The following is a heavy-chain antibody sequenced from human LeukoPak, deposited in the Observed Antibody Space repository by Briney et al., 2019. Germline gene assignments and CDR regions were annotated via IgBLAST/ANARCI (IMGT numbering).Heavy chain of an antibody. Sequence: SETLSLTCTVSGGSISSYYWSWIRQPPGKGLEWIGYIYYSGSTNYNPSLKSRVTISVATSKNQFSLKLSSVTAADTAVYYCARLGHCSSTSCYGLDYWGQGTLVTVSS. D-gene: IGHD2-2*01. CDR3: ARLGHCSSTSCYGLDY. CDR1: GGSISSYY. J-gene: IGHJ4*02. V-gene: IGHV4-59*01. CDR2: IYYSGST.